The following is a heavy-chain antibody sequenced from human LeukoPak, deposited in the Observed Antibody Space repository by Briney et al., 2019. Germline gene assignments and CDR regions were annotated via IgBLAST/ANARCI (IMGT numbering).Heavy chain of an antibody. Sequence: ASVKVSCKASGGTFSSYAISWVRQALGQGLEWMGRIIPILGIANYAQKFQGRVTITADKSTSTAYMELGSLRSEDTAVYYCAREGYCSGGSCYSGHDYWGQGTLVTVSS. CDR2: IIPILGIA. CDR1: GGTFSSYA. V-gene: IGHV1-69*04. CDR3: AREGYCSGGSCYSGHDY. J-gene: IGHJ4*02. D-gene: IGHD2-15*01.